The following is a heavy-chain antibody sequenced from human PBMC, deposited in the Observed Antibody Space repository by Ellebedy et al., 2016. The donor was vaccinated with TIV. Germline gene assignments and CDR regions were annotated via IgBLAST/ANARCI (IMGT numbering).Heavy chain of an antibody. V-gene: IGHV3-30*18. J-gene: IGHJ4*02. Sequence: GESLKISCAASGFDFSRYGMHWVRQAPGKGLEWVAVMSYDGRTQYYSDSVKGRFTISRDNSRNTLYLQMNSLRADDTALYYCAKGSSAFAGFDYWGQGTLVSVSS. CDR1: GFDFSRYG. CDR3: AKGSSAFAGFDY. CDR2: MSYDGRTQ. D-gene: IGHD3-10*01.